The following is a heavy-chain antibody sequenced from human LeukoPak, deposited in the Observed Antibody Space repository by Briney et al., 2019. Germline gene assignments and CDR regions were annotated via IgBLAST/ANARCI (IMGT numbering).Heavy chain of an antibody. Sequence: SETLSLTCTVSGGSISSSSYYWGWIRQPPGKGLEWIGSIYYSGSTYYNPSLRSRVTVSVDTSKNQFSLKLSSVTAADTAVYYCASLPPGVAPGYYYYMDVWGKGTTVTVSS. CDR2: IYYSGST. J-gene: IGHJ6*03. D-gene: IGHD3-10*01. CDR1: GGSISSSSYY. CDR3: ASLPPGVAPGYYYYMDV. V-gene: IGHV4-39*01.